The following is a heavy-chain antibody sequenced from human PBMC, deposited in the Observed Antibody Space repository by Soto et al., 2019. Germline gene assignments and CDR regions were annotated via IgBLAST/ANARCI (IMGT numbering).Heavy chain of an antibody. J-gene: IGHJ4*02. V-gene: IGHV4-39*01. Sequence: SSETLSLTCTVSGGSISSSSYYWGWIRQPPGKGLEWIGSICYSGSTYYNPSLKSRVTISVDTSKNQFSLKLSSVTAADTAVYYCARLYCSSTSCPYYFDYWGQGTLVTVSS. D-gene: IGHD2-2*01. CDR3: ARLYCSSTSCPYYFDY. CDR2: ICYSGST. CDR1: GGSISSSSYY.